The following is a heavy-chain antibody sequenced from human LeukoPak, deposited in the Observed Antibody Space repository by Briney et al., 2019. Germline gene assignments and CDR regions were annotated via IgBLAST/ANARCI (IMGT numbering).Heavy chain of an antibody. V-gene: IGHV1-2*02. Sequence: ASVKVSCKASGGTFSSYAISWVRQAPGQGLEWMGWINPSSGGTNYAQKFQGRVTMTRDTSFSSAYMELSRLRSDDTAVYFCARPGVPNTSGWFVFDYWGQGTLVTVSS. CDR3: ARPGVPNTSGWFVFDY. D-gene: IGHD6-19*01. CDR1: GGTFSSYA. J-gene: IGHJ4*02. CDR2: INPSSGGT.